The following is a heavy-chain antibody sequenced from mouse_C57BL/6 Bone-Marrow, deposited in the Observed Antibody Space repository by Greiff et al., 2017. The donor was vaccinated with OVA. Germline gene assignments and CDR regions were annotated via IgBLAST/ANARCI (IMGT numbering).Heavy chain of an antibody. CDR1: GFNIKDDY. V-gene: IGHV14-4*01. D-gene: IGHD2-9*01. J-gene: IGHJ1*03. CDR2: IDPENGDT. CDR3: TVSYYGYDEGYVDV. Sequence: EVKVVESGAELVRPGASVKLSCTASGFNIKDDYMHWVKQRPEQGLEWIGWIDPENGDTEYASKFQGKATITADTSSNTAYLQLSSLTSEDTAVYYCTVSYYGYDEGYVDVWGTGTTVTVSS.